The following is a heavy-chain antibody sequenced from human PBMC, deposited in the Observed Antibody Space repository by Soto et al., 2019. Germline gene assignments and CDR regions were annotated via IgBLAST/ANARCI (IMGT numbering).Heavy chain of an antibody. D-gene: IGHD3-22*01. CDR1: GFTFSSYS. Sequence: EVQLVESGGGLVKPGGSLRLSCAASGFTFSSYSMNWVRQAPGKGLEWVSSISSSSSYIYYADSVNGRFTISRDNAKNSLYLQMNSLRAEDTAVYYCARFTRSSGYYYNAFDIWGQGTMVTVSS. J-gene: IGHJ3*02. CDR2: ISSSSSYI. CDR3: ARFTRSSGYYYNAFDI. V-gene: IGHV3-21*01.